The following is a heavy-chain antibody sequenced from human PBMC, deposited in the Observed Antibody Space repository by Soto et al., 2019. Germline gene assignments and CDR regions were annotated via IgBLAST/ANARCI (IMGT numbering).Heavy chain of an antibody. D-gene: IGHD2-2*01. CDR2: ISWNSGSI. CDR3: AKDSAAAPGSAFDI. Sequence: EVQLVESGGGLVQPGRSLRLSCAASGFTFDDYAMHWVRQAPGKGLEWVSGISWNSGSIGYADSVKGRFTISRDNAKNSLYLQMNSLRAEDTALYYCAKDSAAAPGSAFDIWVQGTMVTVSS. V-gene: IGHV3-9*01. J-gene: IGHJ3*02. CDR1: GFTFDDYA.